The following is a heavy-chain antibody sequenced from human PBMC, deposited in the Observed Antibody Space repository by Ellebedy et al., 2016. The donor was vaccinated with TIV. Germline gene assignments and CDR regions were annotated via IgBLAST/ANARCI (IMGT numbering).Heavy chain of an antibody. J-gene: IGHJ1*01. CDR3: ARELGD. D-gene: IGHD3-16*01. Sequence: AASVKVSCKASGDTFNTYAISWVRQAPGQGLEWMGGIIPIFGTANYAQNFQGRFTIIADESTSTVYMELSSLTSEETAMYYCARELGDWGQGTLVTVSS. CDR1: GDTFNTYA. CDR2: IIPIFGTA. V-gene: IGHV1-69*13.